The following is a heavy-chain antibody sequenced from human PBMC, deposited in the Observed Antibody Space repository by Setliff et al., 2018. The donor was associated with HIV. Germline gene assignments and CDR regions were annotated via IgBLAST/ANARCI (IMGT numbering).Heavy chain of an antibody. J-gene: IGHJ6*02. D-gene: IGHD3-3*01. CDR2: IHHSGST. CDR1: GGSFSGYY. V-gene: IGHV4-34*01. Sequence: SETLSLTCAVYGGSFSGYYWSWVRQPPGKGLEWIGEIHHSGSTNNNPSLKSRVTISLAASKNQFSLKLSSATAADTAVYYCARRLQFLEFLHGVGGLDVWGQGTTVTVSS. CDR3: ARRLQFLEFLHGVGGLDV.